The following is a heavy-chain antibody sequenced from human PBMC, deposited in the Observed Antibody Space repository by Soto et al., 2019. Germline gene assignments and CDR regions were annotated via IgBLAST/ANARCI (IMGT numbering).Heavy chain of an antibody. Sequence: ASVKVSCKASGYTFTSYGISWVRQAPGQGLEWMGWISAYNGNTNYAQKFQGRVTMTRNTSISTAYMELRSLRSEDTAFYYCATSYGSGYRAFDYWGQGALVTVSS. J-gene: IGHJ4*02. CDR3: ATSYGSGYRAFDY. CDR1: GYTFTSYG. V-gene: IGHV1-18*01. CDR2: ISAYNGNT. D-gene: IGHD3-10*01.